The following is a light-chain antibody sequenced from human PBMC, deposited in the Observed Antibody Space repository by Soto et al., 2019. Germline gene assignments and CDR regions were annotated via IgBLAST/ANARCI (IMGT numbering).Light chain of an antibody. CDR1: QSVNSN. CDR3: RQYYNWPPIT. V-gene: IGKV3-15*01. Sequence: EIVMTQSPATLSVSPGERATLSCRASQSVNSNLAWYQQKPGQAPRLLIFGASTRATGIPARFSGSGSGTEFTLTISSLQSEDFAVYYCRQYYNWPPITFGGGTKVEIK. J-gene: IGKJ4*01. CDR2: GAS.